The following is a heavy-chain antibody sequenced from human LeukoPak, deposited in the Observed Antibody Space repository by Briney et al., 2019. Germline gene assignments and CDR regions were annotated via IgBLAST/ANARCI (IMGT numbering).Heavy chain of an antibody. V-gene: IGHV3-9*03. J-gene: IGHJ4*02. CDR1: GFTFDDYA. CDR2: ISWNSGSI. D-gene: IGHD6-19*01. Sequence: GGSLRLSCAASGFTFDDYAMHWVRQAPGEGLEWVSGISWNSGSIGYADSVKGRFTISRDNAKNSLYLQMNSLRAEDMALYYCAKDSGLAVAGTGGFDYWGQGTLVTVSS. CDR3: AKDSGLAVAGTGGFDY.